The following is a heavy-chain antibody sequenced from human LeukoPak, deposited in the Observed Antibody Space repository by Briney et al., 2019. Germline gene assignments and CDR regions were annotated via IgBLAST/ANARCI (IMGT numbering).Heavy chain of an antibody. CDR2: IYYSGST. V-gene: IGHV4-59*01. D-gene: IGHD6-19*01. Sequence: SATLSLTCTVSGGSISSYYWSWIRQPPGKGLEWIGYIYYSGSTNYNPSLKSRVTISVDTSKNQFSLKLSSVTAADTAVYYCARGWLGYGPVRSWFDPWGQGTLVTVSS. J-gene: IGHJ5*02. CDR3: ARGWLGYGPVRSWFDP. CDR1: GGSISSYY.